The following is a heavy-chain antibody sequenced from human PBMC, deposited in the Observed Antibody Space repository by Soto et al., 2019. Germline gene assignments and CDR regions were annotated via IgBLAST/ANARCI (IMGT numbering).Heavy chain of an antibody. CDR3: ARSIVVVTALDY. D-gene: IGHD2-21*02. Sequence: QVQLVQSGXXXXKXXXXVKXSXKASGYTFTSYAMHWVRXAPGQRLEWMGWINAGNGNTKYSQKFQGRVTITRDTSASTAYMELSSLRSEDTAVYYCARSIVVVTALDYWGQGTLVTVSS. CDR2: INAGNGNT. CDR1: GYTFTSYA. J-gene: IGHJ4*02. V-gene: IGHV1-3*01.